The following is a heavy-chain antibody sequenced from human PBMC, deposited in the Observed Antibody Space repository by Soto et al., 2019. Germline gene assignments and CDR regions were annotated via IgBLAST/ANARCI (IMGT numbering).Heavy chain of an antibody. CDR1: GFTFSSYS. D-gene: IGHD3-16*01. CDR3: ARFWGGYYFDY. V-gene: IGHV3-48*01. CDR2: ISSSSSTI. J-gene: IGHJ4*02. Sequence: EVQLVESGGGLVQPGGSLRLSCAASGFTFSSYSMNWVRQAPGKGLEWVSYISSSSSTIYYADSVKGRFTISRDNAKNSLYLQMNSLRAEDTAVYYCARFWGGYYFDYWGQGTLVTVSS.